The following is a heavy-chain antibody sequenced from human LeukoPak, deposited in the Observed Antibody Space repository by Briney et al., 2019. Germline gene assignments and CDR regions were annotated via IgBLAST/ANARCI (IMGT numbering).Heavy chain of an antibody. Sequence: ASVKVSCKASGYTFSSYGIIWVRQAPGQGLEWMGWINPNSGGTSFAQKFQGRVTMTRDTSISTAYMELNRLRSDDTAVYYCARDPYSNYFDYWGQGTLVTVSS. V-gene: IGHV1-2*02. D-gene: IGHD5-18*01. CDR3: ARDPYSNYFDY. J-gene: IGHJ4*02. CDR1: GYTFSSYG. CDR2: INPNSGGT.